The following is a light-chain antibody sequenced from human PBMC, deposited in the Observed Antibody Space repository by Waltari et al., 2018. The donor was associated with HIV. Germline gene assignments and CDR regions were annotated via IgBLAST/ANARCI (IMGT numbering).Light chain of an antibody. Sequence: SYELTQPPSVSVSPGQTASITCSGDKVGDKSARWYQQKPGQSPVLVIYQDSKRPSGIPERFSGSNSGNTATLTISGTQAMDEADYYCQAWDSSTRGVFGGGTKLTVL. CDR3: QAWDSSTRGV. J-gene: IGLJ2*01. CDR2: QDS. V-gene: IGLV3-1*01. CDR1: KVGDKS.